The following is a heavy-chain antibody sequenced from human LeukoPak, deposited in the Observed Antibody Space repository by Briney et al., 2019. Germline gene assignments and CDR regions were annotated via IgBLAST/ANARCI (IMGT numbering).Heavy chain of an antibody. D-gene: IGHD3-3*02. J-gene: IGHJ4*02. Sequence: GGSLRLSCVASGFTFSTYWMSWVRQAPGKGLEWLANIKEDGTGKNHVDSVKGRFTISRDNAKNSLYLQMNSLRAEDTAVYYCARELGDYDYWGQGTLVTVSS. V-gene: IGHV3-7*01. CDR3: ARELGDYDY. CDR2: IKEDGTGK. CDR1: GFTFSTYW.